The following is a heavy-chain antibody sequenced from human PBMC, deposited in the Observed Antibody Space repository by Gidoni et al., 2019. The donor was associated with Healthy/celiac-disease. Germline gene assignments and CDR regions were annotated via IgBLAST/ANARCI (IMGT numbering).Heavy chain of an antibody. Sequence: QVQLVQSGAEVKKPGASVKVACKASGYPFTGYYMHWVRQAPGQGLERMGWINTNSGGTNYAQKFQGRVTMTRDTSISTAYMELSRLRSDDTAVYYCARGGIAARDIWYFDLWGRGTLVTVSS. CDR1: GYPFTGYY. CDR2: INTNSGGT. J-gene: IGHJ2*01. V-gene: IGHV1-2*02. CDR3: ARGGIAARDIWYFDL. D-gene: IGHD6-6*01.